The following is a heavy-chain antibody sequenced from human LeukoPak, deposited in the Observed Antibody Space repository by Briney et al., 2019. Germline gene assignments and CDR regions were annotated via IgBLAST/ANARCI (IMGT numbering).Heavy chain of an antibody. CDR2: IILILDIA. Sequence: SVTVSCKPSGGTFNNYIISWVRQAPGQGLEWVGTIILILDIANYAQKFQGRVAINADTSTSTAYMELSDLGSEGTAVYFCARESEGLTTESHWGQGTLVTVSS. V-gene: IGHV1-69*04. CDR3: ARESEGLTTESH. D-gene: IGHD1-14*01. CDR1: GGTFNNYI. J-gene: IGHJ4*02.